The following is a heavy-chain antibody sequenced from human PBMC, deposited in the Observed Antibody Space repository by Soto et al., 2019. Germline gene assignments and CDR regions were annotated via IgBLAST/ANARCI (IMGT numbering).Heavy chain of an antibody. CDR2: IWSDGSHQ. J-gene: IGHJ4*02. CDR1: GFIFSGAG. V-gene: IGHV3-33*01. Sequence: QVQLVESGGGVVQPGRSLRLSCTASGFIFSGAGMHWVRQAPGKGLEWVAVIWSDGSHQYYADSVKGRFIISRDNSRNMLYLQLNSLRVEDTAVYYCARWRTYTGNHFVDYWGQGSLVTVSS. D-gene: IGHD1-26*01. CDR3: ARWRTYTGNHFVDY.